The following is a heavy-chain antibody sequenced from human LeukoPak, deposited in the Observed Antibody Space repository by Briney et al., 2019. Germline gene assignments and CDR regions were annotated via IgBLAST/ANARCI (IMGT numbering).Heavy chain of an antibody. J-gene: IGHJ5*02. D-gene: IGHD1-26*01. V-gene: IGHV3-33*01. Sequence: SLRLSCAASGFTSSSYGMHWVRQAPGKGLEWVAVIWYDGSNKYYADSVKGRFTISRDNSKNTLYLQMNSLRAEDTAVYYCAGSGIVLWFDPWGEGTLVTVSS. CDR1: GFTSSSYG. CDR3: AGSGIVLWFDP. CDR2: IWYDGSNK.